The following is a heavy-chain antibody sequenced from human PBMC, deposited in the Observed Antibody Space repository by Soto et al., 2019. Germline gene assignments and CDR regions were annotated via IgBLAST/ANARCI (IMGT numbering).Heavy chain of an antibody. D-gene: IGHD6-25*01. CDR3: AKDSWRSAAYYYGMDV. J-gene: IGHJ6*02. V-gene: IGHV3-43*01. Sequence: GESLKISCAASGFTFDDYTMHWVRQAPGKGLEWVSLISWDGGSTYYADSVKGRFTISRDNSKNSLYLQMNSLRTEDTALYYCAKDSWRSAAYYYGMDVWGQGTTVTVSS. CDR2: ISWDGGST. CDR1: GFTFDDYT.